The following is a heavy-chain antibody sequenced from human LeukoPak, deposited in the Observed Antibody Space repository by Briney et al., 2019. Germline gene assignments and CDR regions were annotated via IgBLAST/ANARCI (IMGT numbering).Heavy chain of an antibody. Sequence: SVKVSCKASGGTFSSYAISWVRQAPGQGLEWMGGIIPIFGTANYAQKFQGRVTITADESTSTAYMGLSSLRSEDTAVYYCARGPEVRATAGYYFDYWGQGTLVTVSS. CDR1: GGTFSSYA. CDR3: ARGPEVRATAGYYFDY. J-gene: IGHJ4*02. V-gene: IGHV1-69*13. D-gene: IGHD1-26*01. CDR2: IIPIFGTA.